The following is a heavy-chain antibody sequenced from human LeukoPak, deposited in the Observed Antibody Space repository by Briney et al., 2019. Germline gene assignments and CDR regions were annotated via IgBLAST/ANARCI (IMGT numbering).Heavy chain of an antibody. J-gene: IGHJ6*02. CDR1: GFTFSSYG. D-gene: IGHD6-19*01. CDR2: ISYDGSNK. Sequence: PGGSLRLSCAASGFTFSSYGMHWVRQAPGKGLEWVAVISYDGSNKYYADSVKGRFTISRDNSKNTLYLQMNSLRAEDTAVYYCAKVRSSGWYQNYYYGMDVWGQGTTVTVSS. CDR3: AKVRSSGWYQNYYYGMDV. V-gene: IGHV3-30*18.